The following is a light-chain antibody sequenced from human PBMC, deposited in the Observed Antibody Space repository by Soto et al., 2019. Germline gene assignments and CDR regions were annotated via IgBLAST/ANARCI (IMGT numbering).Light chain of an antibody. Sequence: QSALTQPRSVSGSPGQSVTFSCTGTSGDIGAYNYVSWYQQHPGKAPKLMIYEVSNRPSGVSNRFSGSKSGNTASLTISGLQAEDEADYYCSSYTSSSTLEVFGGGTKVTVL. CDR1: SGDIGAYNY. CDR3: SSYTSSSTLEV. J-gene: IGLJ2*01. CDR2: EVS. V-gene: IGLV2-14*01.